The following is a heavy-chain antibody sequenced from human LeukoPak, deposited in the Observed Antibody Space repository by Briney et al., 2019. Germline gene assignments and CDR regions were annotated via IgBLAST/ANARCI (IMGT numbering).Heavy chain of an antibody. D-gene: IGHD3-10*01. J-gene: IGHJ4*02. V-gene: IGHV1-69*04. CDR2: IIPIRGIA. CDR1: GGTFSSYA. CDR3: ARDGDGSGSLDY. Sequence: GASVKVSCKASGGTFSSYAISWVRQAPGQGLEWMGRIIPIRGIANYAQKFQGRVTITADKSTSTAYMELSSLRSEDTAVYYCARDGDGSGSLDYWGQGTLVTVSS.